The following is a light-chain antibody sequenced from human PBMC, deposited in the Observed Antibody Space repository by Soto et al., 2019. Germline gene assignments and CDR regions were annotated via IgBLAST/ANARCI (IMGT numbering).Light chain of an antibody. V-gene: IGKV1D-13*01. J-gene: IGKJ5*01. CDR2: DAS. CDR3: QQFHNYPPIT. Sequence: IQLTQSPSSLPVSVGDRVTITCLASQGISSALAWYQQKPGKAPKLLIYDASSLESGVPSRFSGSGSGTDFTLTISSLQPEDFATYYCQQFHNYPPITFGQGTRLEI. CDR1: QGISSA.